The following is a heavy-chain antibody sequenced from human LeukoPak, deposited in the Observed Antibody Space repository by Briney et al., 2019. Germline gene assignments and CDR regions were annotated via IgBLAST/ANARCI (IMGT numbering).Heavy chain of an antibody. D-gene: IGHD6-19*01. CDR2: FDPEDGET. CDR1: GYTLTELS. Sequence: ASVKVSCKVSGYTLTELSMHWVRQAPGKGLEWMGGFDPEDGETIYAQKFQGRVTMTEDTSTDTAYMELSSLRSEDTAVYYCATVAAVAGYPYFDYWGQGTLVTVSS. CDR3: ATVAAVAGYPYFDY. V-gene: IGHV1-24*01. J-gene: IGHJ4*02.